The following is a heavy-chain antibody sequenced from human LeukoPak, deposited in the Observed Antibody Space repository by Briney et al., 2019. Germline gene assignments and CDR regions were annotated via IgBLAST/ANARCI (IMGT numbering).Heavy chain of an antibody. D-gene: IGHD3-3*01. CDR2: IRSKPYGGTT. CDR1: GFTFGDYA. Sequence: GGSLRLSCTASGFTFGDYAMSWVRQAPGKGLEWVGFIRSKPYGGTTEYAASVKGRFTISRDDSKSIAYLQMYSLETEDTAVYYCTSFTYYDFWSGSYYYYYMDVWGKGTTVTVSS. CDR3: TSFTYYDFWSGSYYYYYMDV. J-gene: IGHJ6*03. V-gene: IGHV3-49*04.